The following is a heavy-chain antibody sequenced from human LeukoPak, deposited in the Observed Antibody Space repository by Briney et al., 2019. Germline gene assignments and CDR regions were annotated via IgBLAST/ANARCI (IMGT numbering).Heavy chain of an antibody. Sequence: GASVKVSCKASGDTFSKYGISWVRQAPGQGIEWMGRIIPILEGIDYAQKFQGRVSITADKSTSTAYMEVSSLKSEDTAVYYCARESLSATPIFDFWGRGTLVTVSS. CDR3: ARESLSATPIFDF. V-gene: IGHV1-69*04. CDR2: IIPILEGI. D-gene: IGHD5-12*01. J-gene: IGHJ4*02. CDR1: GDTFSKYG.